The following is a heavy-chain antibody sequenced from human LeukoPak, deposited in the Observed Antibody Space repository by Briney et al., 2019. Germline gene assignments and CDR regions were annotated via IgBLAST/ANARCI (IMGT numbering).Heavy chain of an antibody. CDR2: IYYSGST. J-gene: IGHJ1*01. D-gene: IGHD3-22*01. CDR1: GGSISSYY. CDR3: ARSFDSSGREYFQH. V-gene: IGHV4-59*01. Sequence: PSETLSLTCTVSGGSISSYYWSWIRQPPGKGLEWIGSIYYSGSTNYNPSLKSRVTISVDTSKNQFSLKLSSVTAADTAVYYCARSFDSSGREYFQHWGQGTLVTVSS.